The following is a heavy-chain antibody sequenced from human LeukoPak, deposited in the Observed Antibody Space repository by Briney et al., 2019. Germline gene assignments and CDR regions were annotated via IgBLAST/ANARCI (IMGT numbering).Heavy chain of an antibody. D-gene: IGHD3-10*01. Sequence: PGGSLRLSCIASGFTFSTYTMSWVRQAPGEGLKWVSGILVNGGTYYADSVKGRFTISRDNSKNTLYLQMNSLRADDTAVYYCAKSIGDLYQAFAYWGQGTLVTVSS. V-gene: IGHV3-23*01. J-gene: IGHJ4*02. CDR3: AKSIGDLYQAFAY. CDR1: GFTFSTYT. CDR2: ILVNGGT.